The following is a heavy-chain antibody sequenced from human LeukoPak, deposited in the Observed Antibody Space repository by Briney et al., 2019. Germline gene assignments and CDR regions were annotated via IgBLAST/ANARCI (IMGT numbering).Heavy chain of an antibody. J-gene: IGHJ4*02. D-gene: IGHD3-22*01. CDR1: GFTVSSNY. CDR2: IYSGGST. V-gene: IGHV3-66*01. CDR3: TTGGHYYDSSGDWYFDY. Sequence: PGGSLRLPCAASGFTVSSNYMSWVRQAPGKGLEWVSVIYSGGSTYYADSVKGRFTISRDNSKNTLYLQMNSLKTEDTAVYYCTTGGHYYDSSGDWYFDYWGQGTLVTVSS.